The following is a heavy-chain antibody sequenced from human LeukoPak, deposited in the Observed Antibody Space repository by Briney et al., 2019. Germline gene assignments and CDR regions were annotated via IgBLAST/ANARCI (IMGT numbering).Heavy chain of an antibody. V-gene: IGHV3-23*01. Sequence: GGSLRLSCAASGFTFSSYAMSWVRQAPGKGLEWVSAISGSGGSTYYADSVKGRFTISRDNSKNTLHLQMNSLRAEDTAVYYRAKVGHSSSLDYWGQGTLVTVSS. D-gene: IGHD6-13*01. J-gene: IGHJ4*02. CDR1: GFTFSSYA. CDR2: ISGSGGST. CDR3: AKVGHSSSLDY.